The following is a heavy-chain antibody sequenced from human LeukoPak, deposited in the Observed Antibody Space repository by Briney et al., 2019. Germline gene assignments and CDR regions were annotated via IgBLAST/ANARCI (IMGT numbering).Heavy chain of an antibody. CDR1: GGSISSYH. Sequence: SETLSLTCTVSGGSISSYHWSWIRQPPGTRLEWIGYVYNSGTTNYNPSFKSRVTMSVDTSKNQFSLKLSSVTAADTAVYYCARGAVVNGLDVWGQGTTVTVSS. CDR3: ARGAVVNGLDV. CDR2: VYNSGTT. V-gene: IGHV4-59*01. J-gene: IGHJ6*02. D-gene: IGHD5-18*01.